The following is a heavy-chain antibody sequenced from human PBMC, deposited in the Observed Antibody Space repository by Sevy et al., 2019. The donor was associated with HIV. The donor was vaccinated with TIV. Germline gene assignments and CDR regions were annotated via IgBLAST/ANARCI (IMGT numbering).Heavy chain of an antibody. D-gene: IGHD4-17*01. V-gene: IGHV1-2*02. J-gene: IGHJ3*02. CDR1: GYIFTGYY. CDR2: INPNSGGT. Sequence: ASVKVSCKASGYIFTGYYMHWVRQAPGQGLEWMGWINPNSGGTNYAQKFQGRVTMTGETSISTAYMEPNRLRSDATAVYYVARDGDYGRGGRSFDIWGQGTTVTVSS. CDR3: ARDGDYGRGGRSFDI.